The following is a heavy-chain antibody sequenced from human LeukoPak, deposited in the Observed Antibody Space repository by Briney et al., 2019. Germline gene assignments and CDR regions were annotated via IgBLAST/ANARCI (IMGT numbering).Heavy chain of an antibody. J-gene: IGHJ6*03. Sequence: GASVKVSCKASGYTFTSYGISWVRQAPGQGLEWMGWISAYNGNTNYAQKLQGRVTMTTDTSTSTAYMELRSLRSDDTAVYYCARDGVVVVPAAISYYYYYYMDVWGKGTTVTISS. D-gene: IGHD2-2*01. CDR1: GYTFTSYG. CDR3: ARDGVVVVPAAISYYYYYYMDV. CDR2: ISAYNGNT. V-gene: IGHV1-18*01.